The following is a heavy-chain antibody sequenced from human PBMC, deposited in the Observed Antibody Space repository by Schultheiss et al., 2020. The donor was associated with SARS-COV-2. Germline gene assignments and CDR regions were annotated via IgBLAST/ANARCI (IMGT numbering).Heavy chain of an antibody. CDR3: ARGPSGMDV. CDR2: INPIFGTA. CDR1: GYTFTGYY. J-gene: IGHJ6*02. Sequence: KISCKASGYTFTGYYMHWVRQAPGQGLEWMGRINPIFGTANYAQKFQGRVTITADKSTSTAYMELRSLRTEDTAVYYCARGPSGMDVWGQGTTVTVSS. V-gene: IGHV1-69*06.